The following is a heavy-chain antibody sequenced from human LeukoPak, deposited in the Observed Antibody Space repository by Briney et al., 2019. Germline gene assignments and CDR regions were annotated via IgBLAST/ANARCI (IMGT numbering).Heavy chain of an antibody. CDR3: ARAPARSSWPANFDY. V-gene: IGHV6-1*01. D-gene: IGHD6-13*01. CDR2: TFYRSKWYN. J-gene: IGHJ4*02. Sequence: SQTLSLTCAISGDSVSSNSAAWNWIRQSPSRGLEWLGRTFYRSKWYNDYAVSVKSRITIDPDTSKNQFSLQLNSVTPEDTAVYYCARAPARSSWPANFDYWGQGTLVTVSS. CDR1: GDSVSSNSAA.